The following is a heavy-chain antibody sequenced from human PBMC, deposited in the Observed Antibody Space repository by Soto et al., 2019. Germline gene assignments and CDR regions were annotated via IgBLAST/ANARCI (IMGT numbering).Heavy chain of an antibody. CDR1: GGSISSGDYY. J-gene: IGHJ6*02. D-gene: IGHD4-17*01. CDR2: IYYSGST. CDR3: ARAPRATVTTLSYYGMDV. V-gene: IGHV4-30-4*01. Sequence: QVQLQESGPGLVKPSQTLSLTCTVSGGSISSGDYYWSWIRQPPGKGLEWIGYIYYSGSTYYNPSLKSRVTISVDTSKNQFSLKLSSVTAADTAVYYCARAPRATVTTLSYYGMDVWGQGTTVTVS.